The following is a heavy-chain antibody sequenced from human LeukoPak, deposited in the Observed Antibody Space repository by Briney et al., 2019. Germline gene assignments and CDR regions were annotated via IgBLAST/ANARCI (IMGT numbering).Heavy chain of an antibody. J-gene: IGHJ4*02. D-gene: IGHD7-27*01. Sequence: GGSLRLSCAASGFTVSSNFMSWVRQAPGKGLEWVAIIYSGGSTYYADSVKGRFTISRDNSKNTLYLQMSSLRAEDTAVYYCAKANWGHPMNYFDYWGQGILVTVSS. V-gene: IGHV3-66*01. CDR1: GFTVSSNF. CDR2: IYSGGST. CDR3: AKANWGHPMNYFDY.